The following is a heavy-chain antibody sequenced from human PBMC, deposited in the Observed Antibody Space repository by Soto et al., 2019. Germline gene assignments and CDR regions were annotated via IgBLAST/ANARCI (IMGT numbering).Heavy chain of an antibody. Sequence: QVQLQESGPGLVKPSRTLSLTCTVSGGSISSGGYYWSWIRQHPGKGLEWIGYIYYSGSTYYNPSLKSRITISVDTSKNQFSLKLSSVTAADTAVYYCARGWYMMETPPYDYWGQGTLVTVSA. V-gene: IGHV4-31*03. J-gene: IGHJ4*02. D-gene: IGHD6-19*01. CDR3: ARGWYMMETPPYDY. CDR1: GGSISSGGYY. CDR2: IYYSGST.